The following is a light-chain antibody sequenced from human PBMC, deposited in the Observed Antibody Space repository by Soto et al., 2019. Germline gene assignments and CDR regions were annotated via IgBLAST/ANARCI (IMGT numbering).Light chain of an antibody. J-gene: IGKJ4*01. CDR1: QAVNTR. Sequence: EIVLTQSPATLSSFPGDRVTLSCRASQAVNTRLAWYQHKPGQAPRLLIYLASNRAAGVPARFSGSGSGTDFTLTISDVEPEDFAVYYCQHCQPYGDSPPLTFGGGTKVEIK. CDR3: QHCQPYGDSPPLT. V-gene: IGKV3D-11*01. CDR2: LAS.